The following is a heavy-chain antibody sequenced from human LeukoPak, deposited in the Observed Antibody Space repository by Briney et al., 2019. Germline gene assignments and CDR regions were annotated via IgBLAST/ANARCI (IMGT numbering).Heavy chain of an antibody. D-gene: IGHD1-26*01. Sequence: SETLSLTCTVSGGSISGSSYYWGWIRQPPGKGLEWIGSIYYSGNTYHNPSRKSRVTISVDTSKNQFSLKLSSVTAADTAVYYCATHEYMSGGANYFDYWGQGTLVTVSS. J-gene: IGHJ4*02. V-gene: IGHV4-39*01. CDR3: ATHEYMSGGANYFDY. CDR1: GGSISGSSYY. CDR2: IYYSGNT.